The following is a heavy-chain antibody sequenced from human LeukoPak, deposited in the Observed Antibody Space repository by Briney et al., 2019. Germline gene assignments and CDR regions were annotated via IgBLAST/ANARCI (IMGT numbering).Heavy chain of an antibody. D-gene: IGHD6-13*01. J-gene: IGHJ5*02. CDR2: IYYSGST. V-gene: IGHV4-31*03. CDR1: GGSISSGGYY. Sequence: PSQTLSLTCTVSGGSISSGGYYWSWIRQHPGKGLEWIGYIYYSGSTYYNPSLKSRVTISVDTSKNQFSLKLTSVTAADTAVYYCPSGYTSSWYLFPTRPPGWFAPWGQGPLVIVSS. CDR3: PSGYTSSWYLFPTRPPGWFAP.